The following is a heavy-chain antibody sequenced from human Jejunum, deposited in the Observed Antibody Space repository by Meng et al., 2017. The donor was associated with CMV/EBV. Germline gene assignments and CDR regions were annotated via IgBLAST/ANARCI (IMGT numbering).Heavy chain of an antibody. V-gene: IGHV3-23*01. CDR3: ARDLGPVSPAPSYYYGMDV. CDR1: A. D-gene: IGHD1-14*01. J-gene: IGHJ6*02. CDR2: SSGSGGTI. Sequence: AMNWVRQAPGKGLEWVSTSSGSGGTIYYADSVKGRFTISRDNSKNTLYLQMNSLRAEDTAVYYCARDLGPVSPAPSYYYGMDVWGQGATVTVSS.